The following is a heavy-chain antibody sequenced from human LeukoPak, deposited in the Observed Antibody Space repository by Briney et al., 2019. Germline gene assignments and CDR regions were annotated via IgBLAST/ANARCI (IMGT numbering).Heavy chain of an antibody. Sequence: ASVKVSCKVSGYTLTELSMHWVRQAPGKGLEWMGGFDPEDGETIYAQKFQGRVTMTEDTSTDTAYMELSSLRSEDTAVYYCATITIFGVVIISGAFDIWGQGTMVTVSS. D-gene: IGHD3-3*01. V-gene: IGHV1-24*01. CDR1: GYTLTELS. CDR2: FDPEDGET. CDR3: ATITIFGVVIISGAFDI. J-gene: IGHJ3*02.